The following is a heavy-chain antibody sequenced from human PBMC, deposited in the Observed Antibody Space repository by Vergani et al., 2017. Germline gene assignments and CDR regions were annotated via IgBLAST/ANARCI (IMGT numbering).Heavy chain of an antibody. V-gene: IGHV4-30-2*01. Sequence: QLQLQESGSGLVKPSQTLSLTCAVSGGSISSGGYSWSWIRQPPGKGLEWIGYIYHSGSTYYNPSLKSRVTISVDRSKNQFSLKLSSVTAADTAVYYCARVHCSGGSCYVNWYFDLWGRGTLVTVSS. D-gene: IGHD2-15*01. CDR1: GGSISSGGYS. J-gene: IGHJ2*01. CDR2: IYHSGST. CDR3: ARVHCSGGSCYVNWYFDL.